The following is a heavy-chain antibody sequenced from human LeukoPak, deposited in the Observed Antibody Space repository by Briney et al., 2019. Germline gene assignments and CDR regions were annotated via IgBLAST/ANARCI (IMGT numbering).Heavy chain of an antibody. CDR2: IYNSGSA. J-gene: IGHJ4*02. D-gene: IGHD3-22*01. V-gene: IGHV4-39*01. CDR1: GGSFSSSSYY. Sequence: PSETLSLTCTVSGGSFSSSSYYWGWIRQPPGKGLEWIGSIYNSGSAYYNPSLKSRVTISVDTSKNQFSLKLSSVTAADTAVYYCARHQSRYRDSSGYYPSPIDYWGQGTLVTVSS. CDR3: ARHQSRYRDSSGYYPSPIDY.